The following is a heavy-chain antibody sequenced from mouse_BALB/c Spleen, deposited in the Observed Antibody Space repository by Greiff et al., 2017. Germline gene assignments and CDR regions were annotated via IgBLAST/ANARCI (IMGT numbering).Heavy chain of an antibody. J-gene: IGHJ4*01. CDR1: GFTFSNYW. D-gene: IGHD2-1*01. Sequence: EVKLQESGGGLVQPGGSMKLSCVASGFTFSNYWMNWVRQSPEKGLEWVAEIRLKSNNYATHYAESVKGRFTISRDDSKSSVYLQMNNLRAEDTGIYYCTRKYGNYDAMDYWGQGTSVTVSS. CDR3: TRKYGNYDAMDY. V-gene: IGHV6-6*02. CDR2: IRLKSNNYAT.